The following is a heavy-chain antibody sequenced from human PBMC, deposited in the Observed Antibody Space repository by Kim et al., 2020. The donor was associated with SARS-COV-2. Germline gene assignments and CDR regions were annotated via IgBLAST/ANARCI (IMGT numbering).Heavy chain of an antibody. J-gene: IGHJ4*02. D-gene: IGHD6-13*01. V-gene: IGHV3-23*01. CDR3: AKGSSSLPGTPDF. Sequence: YSADSVKGRFTISRYTSNNTLYQQQNSLRAEDTAVYYAAKGSSSLPGTPDFWGQGTLVTVSS.